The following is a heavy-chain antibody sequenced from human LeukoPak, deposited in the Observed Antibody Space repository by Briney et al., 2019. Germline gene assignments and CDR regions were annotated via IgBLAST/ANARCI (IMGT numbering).Heavy chain of an antibody. D-gene: IGHD5-18*01. V-gene: IGHV4-4*07. J-gene: IGHJ4*02. Sequence: SETLSLTCTVSGGSISSYYWSWIRQPAGKGLEWIGRIYTSGSTNYNPSLKSRVTMSVDTSKNQSSLKLNSVTAADTAVYYCARLAYSFGYPVNYYFDYWGQGTLVTVSS. CDR3: ARLAYSFGYPVNYYFDY. CDR2: IYTSGST. CDR1: GGSISSYY.